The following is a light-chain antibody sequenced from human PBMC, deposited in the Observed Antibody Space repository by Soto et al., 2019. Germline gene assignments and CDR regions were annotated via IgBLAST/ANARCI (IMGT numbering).Light chain of an antibody. CDR3: QQYNSYPYT. J-gene: IGKJ2*01. CDR2: KAS. CDR1: QSITGW. Sequence: DIQMTQSPSTLSASVGDRVTITCRASQSITGWLAWYPQKPGKAPNLLIYKASSLKSGVPSRFSGSGSGTEFTLTINSLQPDDFATYYCQQYNSYPYTFGQGTKVDIK. V-gene: IGKV1-5*03.